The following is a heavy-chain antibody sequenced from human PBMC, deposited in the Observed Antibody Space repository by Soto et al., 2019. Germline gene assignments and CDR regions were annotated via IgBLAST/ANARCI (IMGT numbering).Heavy chain of an antibody. V-gene: IGHV3-23*01. D-gene: IGHD3-10*01. CDR3: AKGRHITMVRGVIIKYYFDY. Sequence: GGSLRLSCAASGFTFSSYAMSWVRQAPGKGLEWVSAISGSGGSTYYADSVKGRFTISRDNSKNTLYLQMNSLRAEDTAVYYCAKGRHITMVRGVIIKYYFDYWGQGTLVTVSS. J-gene: IGHJ4*02. CDR2: ISGSGGST. CDR1: GFTFSSYA.